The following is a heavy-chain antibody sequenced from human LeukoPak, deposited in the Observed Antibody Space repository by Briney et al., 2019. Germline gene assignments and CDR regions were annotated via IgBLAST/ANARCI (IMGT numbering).Heavy chain of an antibody. CDR2: ISWNADTI. D-gene: IGHD3-10*01. V-gene: IGHV3-9*01. Sequence: SLRLFCAASGFFFSDNAMRWVRQVPGKGLEWVSRISWNADTIGYADSVKGRFTISRDSAKNTVYLQMNSLQLEDTALYYCTKSGHLGSYYTAYFDYWGHGALVTVSS. CDR1: GFFFSDNA. CDR3: TKSGHLGSYYTAYFDY. J-gene: IGHJ4*01.